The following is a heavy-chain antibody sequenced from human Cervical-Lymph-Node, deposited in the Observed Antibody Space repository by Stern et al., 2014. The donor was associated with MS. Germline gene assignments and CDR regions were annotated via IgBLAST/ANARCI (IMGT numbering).Heavy chain of an antibody. V-gene: IGHV4-34*01. Sequence: VQLQQWGAGPVKPSETLSLTCAVYGGSFSDFYWTWIRQPPGKALEWIGEINHSEITNYNPSLRIRVTIFVDTARNEFPLRLRSVTAADTAVYYCASAAYSSSQVSWFDRWGQGTLVTVSS. D-gene: IGHD6-13*01. CDR2: INHSEIT. CDR3: ASAAYSSSQVSWFDR. CDR1: GGSFSDFY. J-gene: IGHJ5*02.